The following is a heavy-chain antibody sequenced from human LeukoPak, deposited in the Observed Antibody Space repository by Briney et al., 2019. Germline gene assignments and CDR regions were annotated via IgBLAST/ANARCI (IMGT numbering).Heavy chain of an antibody. CDR1: GGSISSRSYY. V-gene: IGHV4-39*01. J-gene: IGHJ4*02. D-gene: IGHD3-3*01. CDR2: IYYSGST. Sequence: SETLSLTCTVSGGSISSRSYYWGWIRQPPGKGLEWIGSIYYSGSTYYNPSLKSRVTISVDTSKNQFSLKLNSVTAADTAVYYCARHDVTIFGVVSATHFDYWGQGTLVTVSS. CDR3: ARHDVTIFGVVSATHFDY.